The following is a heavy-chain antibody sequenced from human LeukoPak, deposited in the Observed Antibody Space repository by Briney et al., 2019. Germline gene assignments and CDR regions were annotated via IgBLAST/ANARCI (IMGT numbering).Heavy chain of an antibody. J-gene: IGHJ4*02. Sequence: GGSLRLSCAASGFTFSSYSMNWVRQAPGKGLEWVSSISSSSSYIYYADSVKGRFTISRDNAKNSLYLQMNSLRAEDTAVYYCARDKGSRAAVVYWGQGTLVTVSS. V-gene: IGHV3-21*01. CDR3: ARDKGSRAAVVY. CDR1: GFTFSSYS. D-gene: IGHD6-13*01. CDR2: ISSSSSYI.